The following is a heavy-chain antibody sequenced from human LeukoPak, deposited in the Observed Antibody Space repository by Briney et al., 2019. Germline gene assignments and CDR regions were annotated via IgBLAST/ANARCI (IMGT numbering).Heavy chain of an antibody. CDR3: AREEWLVLGAFDI. CDR2: IYYSGST. J-gene: IGHJ3*02. V-gene: IGHV4-59*12. Sequence: SETLSLTCTVSGGSISSYYWSWIRQPPGKGLEWIGYIYYSGSTNYNPSLKSRVTISVDTSKNQFSLKLSSVTAADTAVYYRAREEWLVLGAFDIWGQGTMVTVSS. D-gene: IGHD6-19*01. CDR1: GGSISSYY.